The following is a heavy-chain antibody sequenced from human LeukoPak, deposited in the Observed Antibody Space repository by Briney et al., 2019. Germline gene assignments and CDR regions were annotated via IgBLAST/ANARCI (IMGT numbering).Heavy chain of an antibody. D-gene: IGHD3-10*01. Sequence: SQTLSLTCAISGDSVSSNSAAWNWTRQSPSRGLEWLGRTYYRSKWYNDYAVSVRSRIIINPDTSKDQFSLQLNSVSPEDTAVYYCARDLGGRFDYWGQGTLVTVSS. V-gene: IGHV6-1*01. J-gene: IGHJ4*02. CDR3: ARDLGGRFDY. CDR1: GDSVSSNSAA. CDR2: TYYRSKWYN.